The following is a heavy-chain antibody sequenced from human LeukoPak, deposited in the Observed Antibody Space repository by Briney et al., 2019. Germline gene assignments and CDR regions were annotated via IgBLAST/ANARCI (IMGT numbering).Heavy chain of an antibody. Sequence: VASVKVSCKASGYTFTGYYMHWVRQAPGQGLEGMGWINPNSGGTNYAQKFQGRVTMTRDTSISTAYMELSRLRSDDTAVYYCAREIVVVPAAINPPAPWGQGTLVTVSS. CDR1: GYTFTGYY. J-gene: IGHJ5*02. D-gene: IGHD2-2*02. CDR2: INPNSGGT. V-gene: IGHV1-2*02. CDR3: AREIVVVPAAINPPAP.